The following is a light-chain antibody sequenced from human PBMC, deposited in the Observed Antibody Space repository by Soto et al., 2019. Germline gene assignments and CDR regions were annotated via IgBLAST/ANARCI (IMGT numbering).Light chain of an antibody. CDR2: DAS. Sequence: ILLTPSPSTLSFSPGERATLSCRASQTVRRYLAWYQQQPRQAPRLLIYDASKRATGIPARLSGSGFGTDFPLTISSLEPEDFPVYYCQQRTNGLTFGGGTKVDIK. J-gene: IGKJ4*01. CDR1: QTVRRY. CDR3: QQRTNGLT. V-gene: IGKV3-11*01.